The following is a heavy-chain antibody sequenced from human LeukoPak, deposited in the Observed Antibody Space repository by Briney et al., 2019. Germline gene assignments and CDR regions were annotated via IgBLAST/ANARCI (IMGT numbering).Heavy chain of an antibody. V-gene: IGHV4-34*01. Sequence: SETLSLTCTVSGGSISSYYWSWIRQPPGKGLEWIGEINHSGSTNYNPSLKSRVTISVDTSKNQFSLKLSSVTAADTAVYYCARGVRSGARYFDWLLSSFDYWGQGTLVTVSS. CDR2: INHSGST. CDR3: ARGVRSGARYFDWLLSSFDY. D-gene: IGHD3-9*01. J-gene: IGHJ4*02. CDR1: GGSISSYY.